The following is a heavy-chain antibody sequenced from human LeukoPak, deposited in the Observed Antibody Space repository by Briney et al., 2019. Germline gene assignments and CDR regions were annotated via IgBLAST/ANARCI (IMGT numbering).Heavy chain of an antibody. CDR1: GYSFTSYW. J-gene: IGHJ6*03. V-gene: IGHV5-51*01. CDR3: ARQGSGWSYYYYYYMDV. Sequence: GESLKISCKGSGYSFTSYWIGWVRQMPGKGLEWMGIIYPGDSDTRYSPPFQGQVTISADKSISTAYLQWSSLKASDTAMYYCARQGSGWSYYYYYYMDVWGKGTTVTVSS. CDR2: IYPGDSDT. D-gene: IGHD6-19*01.